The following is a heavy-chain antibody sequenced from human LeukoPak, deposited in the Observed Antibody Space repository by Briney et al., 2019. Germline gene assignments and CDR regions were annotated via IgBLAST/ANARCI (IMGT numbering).Heavy chain of an antibody. V-gene: IGHV1-69*05. CDR2: IIPIFGTA. D-gene: IGHD1-7*01. CDR1: GGTFSSYA. Sequence: SSVKVSCKASGGTFSSYAISWVRQAPGQGLEWMGRIIPIFGTANYAQKFQGRVTITTDESTSTAYMELSRLRSEDTAVYYCARDRITGTTGWFDPWGQGTLVTVSS. J-gene: IGHJ5*02. CDR3: ARDRITGTTGWFDP.